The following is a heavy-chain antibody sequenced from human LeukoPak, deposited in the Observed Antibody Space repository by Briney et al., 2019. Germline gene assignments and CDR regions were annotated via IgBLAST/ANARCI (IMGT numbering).Heavy chain of an antibody. CDR2: IHPRGGGT. V-gene: IGHV1-46*01. CDR1: GYTFTDYY. J-gene: IGHJ4*02. CDR3: ARHYYDSSGYSDDY. Sequence: RASVKVSCKASGYTFTDYYILWVRQAPGQGLEWMGVIHPRGGGTTYAQKFQGRVTMTRDTSTSTVYMELSSLRSEDTAVYYYARHYYDSSGYSDDYWGQGTLVTVSS. D-gene: IGHD3-22*01.